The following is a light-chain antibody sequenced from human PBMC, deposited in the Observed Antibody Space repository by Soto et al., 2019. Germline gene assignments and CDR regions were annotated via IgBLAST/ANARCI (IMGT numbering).Light chain of an antibody. CDR3: QQSYSTPRT. V-gene: IGKV1-39*01. CDR2: AAS. Sequence: DIQMTQSPSSLSASVGDRVTITCRASRRIATYLNWYQQKPGKAPELLIYAASSLQSGVPSTFSGSGSGTDFTLTISSLQPDDFATYYCQQSYSTPRTFGQGTHLEI. J-gene: IGKJ2*01. CDR1: RRIATY.